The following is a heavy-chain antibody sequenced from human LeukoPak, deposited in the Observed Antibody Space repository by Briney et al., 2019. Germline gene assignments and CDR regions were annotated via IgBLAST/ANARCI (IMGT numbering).Heavy chain of an antibody. V-gene: IGHV1-18*01. CDR1: GYTFTSYG. J-gene: IGHJ5*02. CDR2: ISTYNGNT. D-gene: IGHD2-15*01. Sequence: ASVKVSCKASGYTFTSYGISWVRQAPGQGLEWVGWISTYNGNTKSAQKLQGRVTMTTDTSTNTAYMELRSQRSDDTAVYYCAKEADSWFDPWGQGTLVTVSS. CDR3: AKEADSWFDP.